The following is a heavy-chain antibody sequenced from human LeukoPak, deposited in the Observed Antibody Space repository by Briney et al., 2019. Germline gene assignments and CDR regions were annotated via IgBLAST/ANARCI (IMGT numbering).Heavy chain of an antibody. CDR2: ISAYNGDT. D-gene: IGHD3-22*01. CDR1: GYTFTSYG. J-gene: IGHJ4*02. V-gene: IGHV1-18*01. CDR3: ARVAGSYYDSSGYYLD. Sequence: ASVKVSCKASGYTFTSYGISWVRQAPGQGLEWMGWISAYNGDTNYAQKLQGRVTMTTDTSTSTAYMEPRSLRSDDTAVYYCARVAGSYYDSSGYYLDWGQGTLVSVSS.